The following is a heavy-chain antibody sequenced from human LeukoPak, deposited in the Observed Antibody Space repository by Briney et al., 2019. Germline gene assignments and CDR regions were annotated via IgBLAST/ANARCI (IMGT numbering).Heavy chain of an antibody. CDR2: IYSDNT. CDR1: GFTVSSNS. J-gene: IGHJ4*02. D-gene: IGHD4/OR15-4a*01. Sequence: GGSLRLSCTVSGFTVSSNSMSWVRQASGKGLEWGSFIYSDNTHYSDSVKGRFTISRDNSKNTLYLQMNSLRAEDTAVYYCARRAGAYSHPYDYWGQGTLVTVSS. CDR3: ARRAGAYSHPYDY. V-gene: IGHV3-53*01.